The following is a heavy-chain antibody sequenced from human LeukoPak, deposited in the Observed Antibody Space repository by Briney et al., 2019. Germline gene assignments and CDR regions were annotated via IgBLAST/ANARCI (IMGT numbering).Heavy chain of an antibody. CDR3: ARHLSGITGYTYGRGIDY. CDR2: IKEDGSEK. D-gene: IGHD5-18*01. V-gene: IGHV3-7*01. Sequence: GGSLRLSCAAAGFTFSGYSMNWVRQAPGKGREWGANIKEDGSEKYYVDCVKGRFTISRDNAQTSLYLQMNSLRVEDTAVYYCARHLSGITGYTYGRGIDYWGQGTLVTVSS. CDR1: GFTFSGYS. J-gene: IGHJ4*02.